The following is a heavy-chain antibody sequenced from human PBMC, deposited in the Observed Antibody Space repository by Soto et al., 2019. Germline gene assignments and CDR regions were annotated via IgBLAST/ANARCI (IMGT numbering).Heavy chain of an antibody. CDR3: ARDDSWLAPDY. J-gene: IGHJ4*02. V-gene: IGHV3-33*01. CDR2: IWYDGSNK. CDR1: GFTFSSYG. D-gene: IGHD2-15*01. Sequence: PGGSLRLSCAASGFTFSSYGMHWVRQAPGKGLEWVAVIWYDGSNKYYADSVKGRFTISRDNSKNTLYLQMNSLRAEDTAVYYCARDDSWLAPDYWGQGTLVTVSS.